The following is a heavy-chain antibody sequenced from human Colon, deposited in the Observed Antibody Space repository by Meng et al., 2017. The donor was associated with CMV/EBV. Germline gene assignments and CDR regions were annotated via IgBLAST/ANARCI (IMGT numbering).Heavy chain of an antibody. CDR2: IWHDGSQK. J-gene: IGHJ4*02. Sequence: SGFTFSGYGRHWVRQAPGKGLEWVAFIWHDGSQKYYADSVKGRFTISRDHSKNMLFLQMDSLRGEDTAVYYCAKDKLIYYDSSGPASWGQGTLVTVSS. CDR3: AKDKLIYYDSSGPAS. CDR1: GFTFSGYG. D-gene: IGHD3-22*01. V-gene: IGHV3-33*06.